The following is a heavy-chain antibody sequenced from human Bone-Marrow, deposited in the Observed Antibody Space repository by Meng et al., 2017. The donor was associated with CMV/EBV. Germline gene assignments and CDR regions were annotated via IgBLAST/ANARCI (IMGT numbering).Heavy chain of an antibody. CDR3: ARIAAVAGTRGAFDI. Sequence: GESLKISCAASGFTFSSYWMSWVRQAPGKGLEWVANIKQDGSEKYYVDSVKGRFTISRDNAKNSLYLQMNSLRAEDTAVYYCARIAAVAGTRGAFDIWGQGTMVTVSS. CDR2: IKQDGSEK. D-gene: IGHD6-19*01. J-gene: IGHJ3*02. V-gene: IGHV3-7*01. CDR1: GFTFSSYW.